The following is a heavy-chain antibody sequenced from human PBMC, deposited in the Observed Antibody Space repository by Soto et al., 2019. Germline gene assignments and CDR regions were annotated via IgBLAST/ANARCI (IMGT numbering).Heavy chain of an antibody. D-gene: IGHD3-3*01. CDR3: ARDPESDYDFWSGYLPLFDY. V-gene: IGHV1-18*01. Sequence: ASVKVSCKASGYTFTSYGISWVRQAPGQGLEWMGWISAYNGNTNYAQKLQGRVTMTTDTSTSTAYMELRSLRSDDTAVYYCARDPESDYDFWSGYLPLFDYWGQGTLVTVSS. CDR1: GYTFTSYG. J-gene: IGHJ4*02. CDR2: ISAYNGNT.